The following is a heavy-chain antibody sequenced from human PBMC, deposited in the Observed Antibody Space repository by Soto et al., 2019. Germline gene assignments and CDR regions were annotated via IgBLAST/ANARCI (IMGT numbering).Heavy chain of an antibody. V-gene: IGHV4-30-4*01. J-gene: IGHJ4*02. D-gene: IGHD3-22*01. Sequence: SETLSLTCTVSGGSISSGDYYWSWIRQPPGKGLEWIGYLYYSGSTYYNPSLKSRVTISVDTSKNQFSLKLSSVTAADTAVYYCARGTYYYDSSGYYRFDYWGQGTLVTVSS. CDR2: LYYSGST. CDR3: ARGTYYYDSSGYYRFDY. CDR1: GGSISSGDYY.